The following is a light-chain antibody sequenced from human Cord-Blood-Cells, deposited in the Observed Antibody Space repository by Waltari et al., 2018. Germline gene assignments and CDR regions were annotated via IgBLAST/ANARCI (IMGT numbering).Light chain of an antibody. CDR1: QDISSY. CDR2: AAS. CDR3: KQYYSYPYT. V-gene: IGKV1-8*01. J-gene: IGKJ2*01. Sequence: AIRITQSPSSLSASTGDRVTIQCRASQDISSYLTWYQHKPGKAPKRLIYAASTLQSGVPSRFSGSGSGTDFTLNISCLQSEDFATYYCKQYYSYPYTFGQGTKLEIK.